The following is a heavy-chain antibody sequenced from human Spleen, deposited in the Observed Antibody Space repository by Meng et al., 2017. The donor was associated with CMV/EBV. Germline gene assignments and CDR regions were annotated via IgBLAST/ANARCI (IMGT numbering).Heavy chain of an antibody. D-gene: IGHD6-25*01. Sequence: SETLSLTCAVYGGSLNGYYWSWIRQPPGKGLEWIGEVSHSGTTNYNPSLKSRVTISVDTSENQFSLRLSSVTATDTGVYYCARAQRGSIAASGNFDYWGQGTLVTVSS. V-gene: IGHV4-34*01. CDR2: VSHSGTT. J-gene: IGHJ4*02. CDR3: ARAQRGSIAASGNFDY. CDR1: GGSLNGYY.